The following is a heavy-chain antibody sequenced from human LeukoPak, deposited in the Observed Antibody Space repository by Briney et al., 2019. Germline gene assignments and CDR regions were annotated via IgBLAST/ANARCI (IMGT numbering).Heavy chain of an antibody. V-gene: IGHV1-18*04. CDR1: GYTFTNYG. J-gene: IGHJ4*02. D-gene: IGHD3-10*01. CDR3: ARVKRYGSGTTGGDY. Sequence: ASVKVSCEASGYTFTNYGISWVRQAPGQGLEWMGWISAYNGNTNYAQKLQGRVTMTTDTSTSTAYMELRSLRSDDTAVYYCARVKRYGSGTTGGDYWGQGTLVTVSS. CDR2: ISAYNGNT.